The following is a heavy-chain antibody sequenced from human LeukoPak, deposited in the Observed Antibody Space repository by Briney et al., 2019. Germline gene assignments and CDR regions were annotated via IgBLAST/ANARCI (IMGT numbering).Heavy chain of an antibody. V-gene: IGHV3-9*03. Sequence: GGSLRLSCAASGFTFDDYAMHWVRQAPGKGREWVSGISWNSGSIGYADSVKGRFTISRDNAKNSLYLQMNSLRAEDMALYYCAKGLSNDSSGYYDYWGQGTLVTVSS. CDR2: ISWNSGSI. D-gene: IGHD3-22*01. CDR3: AKGLSNDSSGYYDY. CDR1: GFTFDDYA. J-gene: IGHJ4*02.